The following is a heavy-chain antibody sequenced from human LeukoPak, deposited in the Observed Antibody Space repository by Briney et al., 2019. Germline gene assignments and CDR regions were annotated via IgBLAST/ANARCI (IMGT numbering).Heavy chain of an antibody. CDR2: IYYSGST. D-gene: IGHD5-18*01. V-gene: IGHV4-59*01. CDR3: ARYGYRYAGNWFNP. J-gene: IGHJ5*02. CDR1: GDSISSYY. Sequence: SETLSLTCTVSGDSISSYYWTWIRQPPGKGLEWIGYIYYSGSTNHNPSLKSRVTISVDTSKNQFSLKLRSVTAADTAVYYCARYGYRYAGNWFNPWGQGTLVTVSS.